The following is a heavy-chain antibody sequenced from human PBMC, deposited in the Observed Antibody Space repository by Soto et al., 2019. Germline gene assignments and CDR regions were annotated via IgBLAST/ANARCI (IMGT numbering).Heavy chain of an antibody. CDR3: TIASWSGEVFEI. Sequence: QVQLVQSGAEVKKPGSSVMVSCKDSGGTFSTYSMFWVLQAPGQGLEWTGRILPMLGIRNYAQRFQDPVTITAEKSTATAHMERSSLRSEDRALYYCTIASWSGEVFEIWGQGTMVSVSS. CDR2: ILPMLGIR. D-gene: IGHD2-21*01. CDR1: GGTFSTYS. V-gene: IGHV1-69*02. J-gene: IGHJ3*02.